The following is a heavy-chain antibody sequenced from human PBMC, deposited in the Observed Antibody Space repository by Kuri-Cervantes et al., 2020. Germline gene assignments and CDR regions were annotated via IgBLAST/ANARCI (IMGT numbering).Heavy chain of an antibody. V-gene: IGHV4-30-2*01. D-gene: IGHD2-2*01. CDR3: ARAYCSSTSGWLDP. CDR2: IYHSRST. J-gene: IGHJ5*02. Sequence: SETLSLTCAVSGRSISSGCYAWSWLRQPPGKGLEWIGYIYHSRSTYYNPSLKRRVTISVDRAKTKCSLKLSSVTAADTAVYSCARAYCSSTSGWLDPWGQGTLVTVSS. CDR1: GRSISSGCYA.